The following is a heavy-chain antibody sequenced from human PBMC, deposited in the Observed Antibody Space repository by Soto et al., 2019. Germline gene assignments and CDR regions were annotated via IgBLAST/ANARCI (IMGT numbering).Heavy chain of an antibody. CDR2: IIPIFGTA. CDR3: ARGRYDSSGYIPPDHDY. J-gene: IGHJ4*02. D-gene: IGHD3-22*01. V-gene: IGHV1-69*13. Sequence: ASVKVSCKSSGYTFTGYYMHWVRQAPGQGLEWMGGIIPIFGTANYAQKFQGRVTITADESTSTAYMELSSLRSEDTAVYYCARGRYDSSGYIPPDHDYWGQGTLVTVSS. CDR1: GYTFTGYY.